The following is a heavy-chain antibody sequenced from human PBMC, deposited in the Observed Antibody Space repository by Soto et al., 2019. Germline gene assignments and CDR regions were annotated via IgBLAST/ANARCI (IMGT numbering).Heavy chain of an antibody. CDR1: GFTFSSYA. V-gene: IGHV3-30*04. D-gene: IGHD2-15*01. CDR3: ARSNPGYCSGGSCYSHYYYGMDV. Sequence: GSLRLSCAASGFTFSSYAMHWVRQAPGKGLEWVAVISYDGNKKYYADSVKGPFTISRDNSKNTLFLQMNSLRAEDTAVYYCARSNPGYCSGGSCYSHYYYGMDVWSQRTTVTVSS. J-gene: IGHJ6*02. CDR2: ISYDGNKK.